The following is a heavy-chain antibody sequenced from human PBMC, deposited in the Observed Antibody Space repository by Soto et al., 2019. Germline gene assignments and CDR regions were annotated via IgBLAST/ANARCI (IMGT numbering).Heavy chain of an antibody. CDR1: GYTFTSYG. CDR3: ARETDNDNWFDP. V-gene: IGHV1-18*01. J-gene: IGHJ5*02. Sequence: ASVKVSCKASGYTFTSYGISWVRQAPGQGLEWMGWISAYNGNTNYAQKLQGRVTMTTDTSTSTAYMELRSPRSDDTAVYYCARETDNDNWFDPWGQGTLVTVSS. D-gene: IGHD1-1*01. CDR2: ISAYNGNT.